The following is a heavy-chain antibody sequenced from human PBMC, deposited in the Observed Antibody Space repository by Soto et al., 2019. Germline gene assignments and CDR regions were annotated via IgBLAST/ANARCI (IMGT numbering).Heavy chain of an antibody. Sequence: QVQLVQSGAEVKKPGASVKVSCRASGYIFTNYGVGWVRQAPGQGLEWMGWISPYNGNTNYAQNLQGRVTLTTDTSTSTAFMELRSLRSADTAVYYCARGDCSNGVCYVNYYYGMDVWGQGTTVTVSS. J-gene: IGHJ6*02. CDR2: ISPYNGNT. CDR1: GYIFTNYG. D-gene: IGHD2-8*01. V-gene: IGHV1-18*01. CDR3: ARGDCSNGVCYVNYYYGMDV.